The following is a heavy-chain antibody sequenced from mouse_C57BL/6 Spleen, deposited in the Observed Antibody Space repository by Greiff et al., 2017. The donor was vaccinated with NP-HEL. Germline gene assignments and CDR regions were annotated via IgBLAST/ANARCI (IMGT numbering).Heavy chain of an antibody. J-gene: IGHJ1*03. CDR3: ARVPYYYGSSGYFDV. V-gene: IGHV1-82*01. CDR2: IYPGDGDT. CDR1: GYAFSSSW. Sequence: QVQLQQSGPELVKPGASVKISCKASGYAFSSSWMNWVKQRPGKGLEWIGRIYPGDGDTNYNGKFKGKATLTADKSSSTAYMQLSSLTSEDSAVYFCARVPYYYGSSGYFDVWGTGTTVTVSS. D-gene: IGHD1-1*01.